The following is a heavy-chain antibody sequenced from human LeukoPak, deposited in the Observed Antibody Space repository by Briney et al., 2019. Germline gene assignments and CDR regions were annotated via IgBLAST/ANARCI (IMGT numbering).Heavy chain of an antibody. CDR3: ATEIRYYYGSGKALGY. J-gene: IGHJ4*02. CDR2: IYYSGST. CDR1: GGSISSSSYY. D-gene: IGHD3-10*01. V-gene: IGHV4-39*02. Sequence: SETLSLTCTVSGGSISSSSYYWGWIRQPPGKGLEWIGSIYYSGSTYYNPSLKSRVTISVDTSKNQFSLKLSSVTAADTAMYYCATEIRYYYGSGKALGYWGQGTLVTVSS.